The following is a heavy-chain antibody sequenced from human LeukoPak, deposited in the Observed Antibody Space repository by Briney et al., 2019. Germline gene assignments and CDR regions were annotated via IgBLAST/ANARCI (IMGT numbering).Heavy chain of an antibody. V-gene: IGHV4-59*01. CDR2: IYSSGST. D-gene: IGHD5-12*01. CDR1: GGSISSYH. Sequence: SETLSLTCTVSGGSISSYHWSWIRQPPGKGLQWIGFIYSSGSTNYNPSLKSRVTISLDTSKNQFSLRVSSVTSADTAVYYCARGNRGNDYVFVIWGQGEMVTVSS. CDR3: ARGNRGNDYVFVI. J-gene: IGHJ3*02.